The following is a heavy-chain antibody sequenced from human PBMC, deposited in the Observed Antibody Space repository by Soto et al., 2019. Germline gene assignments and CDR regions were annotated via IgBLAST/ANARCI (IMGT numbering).Heavy chain of an antibody. CDR3: ARDCSGGSCGSDY. D-gene: IGHD2-15*01. V-gene: IGHV1-18*01. CDR2: ISAYNGNT. CDR1: GYTFTSYG. Sequence: GASVKVSCKASGYTFTSYGISWVRQAPGQGLEWMGWISAYNGNTNYAQKLQGRVTMTTDTSTNTAYMELRSLRSGDTAVYFCARDCSGGSCGSDYWGQGTLVTVSS. J-gene: IGHJ4*02.